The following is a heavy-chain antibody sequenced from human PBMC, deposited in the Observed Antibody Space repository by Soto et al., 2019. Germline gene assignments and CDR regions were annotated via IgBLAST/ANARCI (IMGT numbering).Heavy chain of an antibody. CDR3: ARDPQINSDTSGYVGS. V-gene: IGHV3-33*01. CDR1: GFTFRRHG. Sequence: QVQLVESGEGVVQPGRSLRLSCTASGFTFRRHGMHWVRQAPGKGLEWVAVIWDDGSDKKYADSVRGRFTVSRDNSKNTLFLQMSSLRAEDTAVYYCARDPQINSDTSGYVGSWGPGTLVTVSS. J-gene: IGHJ5*02. CDR2: IWDDGSDK. D-gene: IGHD3-22*01.